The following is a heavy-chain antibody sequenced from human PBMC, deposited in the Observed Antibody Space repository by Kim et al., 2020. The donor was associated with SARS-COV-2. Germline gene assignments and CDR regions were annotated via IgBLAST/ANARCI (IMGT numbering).Heavy chain of an antibody. J-gene: IGHJ4*02. CDR3: ARDSFRGEYCSGGSCYSPFDY. CDR1: GFTFSSYG. D-gene: IGHD2-15*01. CDR2: IWYDGSNK. Sequence: GGSLRLSCAASGFTFSSYGMHWVRQAPGKGLEWVAVIWYDGSNKYYADSVKGRFTISRDNSKNTLYLQMNSLRAEDTAVYYCARDSFRGEYCSGGSCYSPFDYWGQGTLVTVSS. V-gene: IGHV3-33*01.